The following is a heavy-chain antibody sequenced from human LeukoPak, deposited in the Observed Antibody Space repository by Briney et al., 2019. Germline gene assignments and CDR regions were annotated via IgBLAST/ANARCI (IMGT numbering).Heavy chain of an antibody. Sequence: GSLRLSCAASGFTFSSYSMNWVRQAQGKGLEWVSSISSSSSYIYYADSVKGRVTISRDNSRNTLYLQMNSLRPEDTAVYYCAKAKSGSFDYGGQGTLVTVSS. CDR3: AKAKSGSFDY. V-gene: IGHV3-21*01. CDR1: GFTFSSYS. CDR2: ISSSSSYI. D-gene: IGHD1-1*01. J-gene: IGHJ4*02.